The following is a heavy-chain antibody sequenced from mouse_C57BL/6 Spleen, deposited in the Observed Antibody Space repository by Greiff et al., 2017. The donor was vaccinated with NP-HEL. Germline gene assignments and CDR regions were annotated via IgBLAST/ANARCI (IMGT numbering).Heavy chain of an antibody. J-gene: IGHJ4*01. D-gene: IGHD1-1*01. CDR2: IWGVGST. Sequence: QVQLKESGPGLVAPSQSLSITCTVSGFSLTSYGVDWVRQSPGKGLEWLGVIWGVGSTNYNSALKSRLSISKDNSKSQVFLKMNSLQTDDTAMYYCARTYYGSPGAMDYWGQGTSVTVSS. CDR1: GFSLTSYG. V-gene: IGHV2-6*01. CDR3: ARTYYGSPGAMDY.